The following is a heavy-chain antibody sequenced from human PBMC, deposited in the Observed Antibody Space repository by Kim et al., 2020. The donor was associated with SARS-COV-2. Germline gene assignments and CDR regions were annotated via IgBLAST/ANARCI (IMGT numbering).Heavy chain of an antibody. Sequence: YYADSVKGRFTISRDNSKNTLYLQMNSLRAEDTAVYYCARTTYPLSYFDYWGQGTLVTVSS. J-gene: IGHJ4*02. D-gene: IGHD2-2*01. CDR3: ARTTYPLSYFDY. V-gene: IGHV3-30*01.